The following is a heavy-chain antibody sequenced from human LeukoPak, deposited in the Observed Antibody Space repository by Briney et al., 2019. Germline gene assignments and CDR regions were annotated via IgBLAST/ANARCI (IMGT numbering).Heavy chain of an antibody. CDR1: DGSISDYY. CDR2: IHSSGTT. V-gene: IGHV4-4*07. J-gene: IGHJ4*02. Sequence: SETLSLTCTVSDGSISDYYWSWVRQPAGKGLELIGRIHSSGTTNYNPSLRSRVTMSVDTSKNQFSLKLSFVTAADTAVYYCASLGTFMTLGVWGQGTLVTVSS. D-gene: IGHD1-1*01. CDR3: ASLGTFMTLGV.